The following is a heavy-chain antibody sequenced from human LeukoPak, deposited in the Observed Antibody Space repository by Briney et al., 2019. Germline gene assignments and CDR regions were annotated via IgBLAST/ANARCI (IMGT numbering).Heavy chain of an antibody. CDR2: ISASGGST. D-gene: IGHD5-18*01. Sequence: PGGPLRLSCAPSGFTFSSYAMSWVRQAREKGREWVSRISASGGSTWYADSVRGRFTISRDNSKNTLYLQMNSLRADDTAVYYCAKVLRAAMVTQPAFDYWGQGTLVSVSS. CDR3: AKVLRAAMVTQPAFDY. V-gene: IGHV3-23*01. CDR1: GFTFSSYA. J-gene: IGHJ4*02.